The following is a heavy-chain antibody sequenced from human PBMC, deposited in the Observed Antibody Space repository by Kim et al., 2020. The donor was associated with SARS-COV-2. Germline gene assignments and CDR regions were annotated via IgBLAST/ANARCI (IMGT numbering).Heavy chain of an antibody. CDR3: AKAGGFITMIPLVY. Sequence: GGSLRLSCAASGFTFSSYGMHWVRQAPGKGLEWVAVISYDGSNKYYADSVKGRFTISRDNSKNTLYLQMNSLRAEDTAVYYCAKAGGFITMIPLVYWGQGTLVTVSS. D-gene: IGHD3-22*01. CDR2: ISYDGSNK. V-gene: IGHV3-30*18. CDR1: GFTFSSYG. J-gene: IGHJ4*02.